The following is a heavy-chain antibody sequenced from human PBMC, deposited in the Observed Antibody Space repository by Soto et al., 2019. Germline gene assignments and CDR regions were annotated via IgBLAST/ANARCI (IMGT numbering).Heavy chain of an antibody. J-gene: IGHJ4*02. V-gene: IGHV4-59*01. Sequence: PSETLSLTCTVSGASISSSYWSWIRRPPGEGLEWTGYIYHSGSTKYNPSLKSRVTISVDTSKNQFSVKLSSVTAADTAVYYCARVWGLDYIDSWGQGTRVTVS. D-gene: IGHD7-27*01. CDR3: ARVWGLDYIDS. CDR2: IYHSGST. CDR1: GASISSSY.